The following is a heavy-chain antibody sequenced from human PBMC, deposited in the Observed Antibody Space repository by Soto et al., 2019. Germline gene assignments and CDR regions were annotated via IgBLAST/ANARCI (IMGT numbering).Heavy chain of an antibody. J-gene: IGHJ5*02. CDR2: IYYSGST. CDR3: ARGLMTTVTRYNWFDP. CDR1: GGSISSSSYY. Sequence: QLQLQESGPGLVKPSETLSLTCTVSGGSISSSSYYWGWIRQPPGKGLEWIGSIYYSGSTYYNPSLKSRVTISVDTSKNQFSLKLSSVTAADTAVYYCARGLMTTVTRYNWFDPWGQGTLVTVSS. D-gene: IGHD4-17*01. V-gene: IGHV4-39*01.